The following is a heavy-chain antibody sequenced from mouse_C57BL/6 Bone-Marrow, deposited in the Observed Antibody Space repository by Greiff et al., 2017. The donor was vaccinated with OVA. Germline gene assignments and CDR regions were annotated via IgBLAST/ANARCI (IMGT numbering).Heavy chain of an antibody. Sequence: QVQLKQPGAELVMPGASVKLSCKASGYTFPSYWMHWVKQRPGQGLEWIGGIDPSDSYTNYNQKFKGKSTLTVDKSSSTAYMQLSSLTSEDSAVYYCAREEYGSSYGYFDDWGTGTTVTVSS. V-gene: IGHV1-69*01. CDR3: AREEYGSSYGYFDD. J-gene: IGHJ1*03. D-gene: IGHD1-1*01. CDR2: IDPSDSYT. CDR1: GYTFPSYW.